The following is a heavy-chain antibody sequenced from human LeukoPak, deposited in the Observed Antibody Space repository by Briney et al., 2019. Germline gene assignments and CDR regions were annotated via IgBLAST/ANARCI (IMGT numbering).Heavy chain of an antibody. CDR2: MNPNSGNT. CDR1: GYTFTSYD. Sequence: ASVKVSCKASGYTFTSYDINWVRQASGQGLEWMGWMNPNSGNTAYAQKFQGRVTMTRNTSISTAYMELSSLRSEDTAVYYCARGRPYDFWSGYYGFGPWGQGTLVTVSS. CDR3: ARGRPYDFWSGYYGFGP. J-gene: IGHJ5*02. D-gene: IGHD3-3*01. V-gene: IGHV1-8*01.